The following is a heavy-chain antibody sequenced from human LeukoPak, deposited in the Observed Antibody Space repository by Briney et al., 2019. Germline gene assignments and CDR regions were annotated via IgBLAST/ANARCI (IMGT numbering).Heavy chain of an antibody. CDR3: ARLTRLSTSPDRYYFDY. V-gene: IGHV4-4*09. CDR1: GGSISSYY. D-gene: IGHD3-16*02. CDR2: IHSSGST. Sequence: SETLSLTCAVSGGSISSYYWSWIRQPPGKGLEWIGYIHSSGSTNYNPSLKSRVSISVATSKNQFYLKLSSVTAADTAVYYCARLTRLSTSPDRYYFDYWGQGTLVTVSS. J-gene: IGHJ4*02.